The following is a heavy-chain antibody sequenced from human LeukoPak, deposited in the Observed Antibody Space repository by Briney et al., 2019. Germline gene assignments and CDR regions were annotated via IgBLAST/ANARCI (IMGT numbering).Heavy chain of an antibody. D-gene: IGHD3-22*01. CDR2: IYYSGST. V-gene: IGHV4-59*01. CDR3: ARDGITYYYDSSGYPTISSFDI. J-gene: IGHJ3*02. CDR1: GGSISSYY. Sequence: SETLSLTCTVSGGSISSYYWSWIRQPPGKGLEWIGYIYYSGSTNYNPSLKSRVTISVDTSKNQFSLKLSSVTAADTAVYYCARDGITYYYDSSGYPTISSFDIWGQGTMVTVSP.